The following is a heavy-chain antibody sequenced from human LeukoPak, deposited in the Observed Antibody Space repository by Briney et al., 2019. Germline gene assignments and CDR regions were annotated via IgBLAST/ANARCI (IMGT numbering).Heavy chain of an antibody. Sequence: SVKVSCKASGGTFSSYAISWVRQAPGQGLEWMGRIIPIFGTANYAQKFQGRVTITTDESTSTAYMELSSLRFEDTAVYYCARSSYASSRINWFDPWGQGTLVTVSS. CDR3: ARSSYASSRINWFDP. CDR1: GGTFSSYA. D-gene: IGHD2-2*01. V-gene: IGHV1-69*05. J-gene: IGHJ5*02. CDR2: IIPIFGTA.